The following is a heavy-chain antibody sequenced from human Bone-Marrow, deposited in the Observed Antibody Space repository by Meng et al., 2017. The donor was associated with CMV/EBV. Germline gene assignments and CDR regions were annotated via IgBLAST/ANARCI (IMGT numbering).Heavy chain of an antibody. CDR1: GFTFSFYS. D-gene: IGHD1-7*01. V-gene: IGHV3-48*04. Sequence: GESLKISCAGSGFTFSFYSMNWVRQTPGKGLEWVSYISSGSSTIFYADSVMGRFTISRDNAKNSLYLQMNNLRAEDTAVYYCARGGGTTFYYYGMDVWGQGTTVTVSS. CDR2: ISSGSSTI. CDR3: ARGGGTTFYYYGMDV. J-gene: IGHJ6*02.